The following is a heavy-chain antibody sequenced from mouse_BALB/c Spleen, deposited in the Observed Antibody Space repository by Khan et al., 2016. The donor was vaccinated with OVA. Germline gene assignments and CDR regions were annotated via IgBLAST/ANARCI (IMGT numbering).Heavy chain of an antibody. J-gene: IGHJ2*01. Sequence: EVQLVESGRGFVKPSQSLSLTCSVTGYSITSGCYWNWIRQFPGNKLGLMGYISYDGINDYNPSVKNRITITRDTSKNQLFLKLNSVTNEDTATYYCASDETAPYYFDYWGQGTTLTVSS. CDR1: GYSITSGCY. CDR2: ISYDGIN. CDR3: ASDETAPYYFDY. D-gene: IGHD4-1*01. V-gene: IGHV3-6*02.